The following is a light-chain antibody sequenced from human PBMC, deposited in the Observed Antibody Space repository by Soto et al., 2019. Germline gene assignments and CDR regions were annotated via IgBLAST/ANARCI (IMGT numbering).Light chain of an antibody. CDR2: EGS. Sequence: QSALTQPASMSGSPGQSITLSCTGSSSDVAIYDLVSWYQQLPGKAPKLVISEGSKRASGVSNRFSGSKSGNTASLTISGLQAEDEADYYCCSYEDITTSYVFGTGTKLTVL. V-gene: IGLV2-23*01. CDR1: SSDVAIYDL. CDR3: CSYEDITTSYV. J-gene: IGLJ1*01.